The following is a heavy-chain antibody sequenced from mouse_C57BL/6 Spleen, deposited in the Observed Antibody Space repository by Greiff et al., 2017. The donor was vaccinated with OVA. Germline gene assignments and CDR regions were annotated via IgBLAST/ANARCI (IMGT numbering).Heavy chain of an antibody. CDR1: GYTFTNYW. V-gene: IGHV1-69*01. CDR2: IDPSDSYT. D-gene: IGHD1-1*01. Sequence: QVQLKQPGAELVMPGASVKLSCKASGYTFTNYWIHWVKQRPGQGLEWIGEIDPSDSYTNYNQKFKDKSTLTVDKSSSTAYMQLSSLTSEDSGVYYCVRKDYGSRYDYFDYWGQGTTLTVSS. CDR3: VRKDYGSRYDYFDY. J-gene: IGHJ2*01.